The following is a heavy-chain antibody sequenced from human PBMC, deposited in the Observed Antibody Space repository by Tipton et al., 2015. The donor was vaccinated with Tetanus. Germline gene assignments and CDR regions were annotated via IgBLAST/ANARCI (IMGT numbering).Heavy chain of an antibody. D-gene: IGHD3-10*01. CDR1: GGSVSSGSYY. CDR3: ARDLYYNGGGYFDY. Sequence: TLSLTCTVSGGSVSSGSYYWSWIRQRPGKGLEWIGYMFYGGSPKYNPSLKSRVTILVDKSKNQLSLKLRSVTAADTAVYFCARDLYYNGGGYFDYWGQGTLVTVSS. V-gene: IGHV4-61*01. J-gene: IGHJ4*02. CDR2: MFYGGSP.